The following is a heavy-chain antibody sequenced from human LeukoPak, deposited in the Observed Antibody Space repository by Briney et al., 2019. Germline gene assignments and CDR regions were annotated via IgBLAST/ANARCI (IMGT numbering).Heavy chain of an antibody. CDR3: ARDFRHCGGDCYSERHYYFDF. Sequence: KAGGSLRLSCAASGFSFNSYSMNWVRQAPGKVLELVSSISSSSNYIYYADSLKGRFTNSRDNAKNPLYLQMNSLRAEDTAVYYCARDFRHCGGDCYSERHYYFDFWGQGTLVTVSS. V-gene: IGHV3-21*01. J-gene: IGHJ4*02. CDR1: GFSFNSYS. CDR2: ISSSSNYI. D-gene: IGHD2-21*02.